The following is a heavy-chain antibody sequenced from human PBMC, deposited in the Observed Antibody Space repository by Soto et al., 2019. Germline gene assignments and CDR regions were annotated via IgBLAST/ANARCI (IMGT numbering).Heavy chain of an antibody. CDR1: GFTFSSYS. D-gene: IGHD3-22*01. J-gene: IGHJ4*02. V-gene: IGHV3-48*01. CDR2: ISSSSSTI. CDR3: ARDSDDSSGYYLLGVYYFDY. Sequence: GGSLTLSCADTGFTFSSYSMNWVRQDPGKGLEWVSYISSSSSTIYYADSVKGRFTISRDNAKNSLYLQMNSLRAEDTAVYYCARDSDDSSGYYLLGVYYFDYWGQGT.